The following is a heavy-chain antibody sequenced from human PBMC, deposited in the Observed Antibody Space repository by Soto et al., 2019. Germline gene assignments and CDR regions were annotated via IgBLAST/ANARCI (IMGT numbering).Heavy chain of an antibody. CDR2: IAPFFGTT. J-gene: IGHJ6*02. CDR3: ARGALTTQTYYYGMDV. CDR1: GDTSSSFT. V-gene: IGHV1-69*13. D-gene: IGHD1-1*01. Sequence: SVKVSCKASGDTSSSFTVSWLRQAPGQGLEWMGGIAPFFGTTNYPQKFRDRVTITADESTNTAYMELTSLTSGDTAVYYCARGALTTQTYYYGMDVWGQGTTVTVSS.